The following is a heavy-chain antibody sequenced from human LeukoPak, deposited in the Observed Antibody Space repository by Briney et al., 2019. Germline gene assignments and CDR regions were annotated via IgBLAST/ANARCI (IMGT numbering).Heavy chain of an antibody. CDR3: AKDQARGSSGWATPVDY. J-gene: IGHJ4*02. Sequence: PGGSLRLSCAASGFTFSSYAMSWVRQAPGKGLDWVSALSGSGGSTYYADSVKGRFTISRDNPKNTLYLQMNSLRAEDTALYYCAKDQARGSSGWATPVDYWGQGTLVTVSS. V-gene: IGHV3-23*01. CDR2: LSGSGGST. CDR1: GFTFSSYA. D-gene: IGHD6-19*01.